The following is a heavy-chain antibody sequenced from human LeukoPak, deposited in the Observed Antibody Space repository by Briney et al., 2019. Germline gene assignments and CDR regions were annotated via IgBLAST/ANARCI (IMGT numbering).Heavy chain of an antibody. CDR2: ISNDGSNK. V-gene: IGHV3-30-3*01. D-gene: IGHD3-22*01. J-gene: IGHJ1*01. CDR1: GFTFSSYA. Sequence: PGRSLRLSCAASGFTFSSYAMHWVRQAPGKGLEWVAIISNDGSNKYYADSVKGRFTISRDNSKNTLYLQMNSLRAEDTAVYYCASPTMIVGAVGKKYFHHWGQGTLVTVSS. CDR3: ASPTMIVGAVGKKYFHH.